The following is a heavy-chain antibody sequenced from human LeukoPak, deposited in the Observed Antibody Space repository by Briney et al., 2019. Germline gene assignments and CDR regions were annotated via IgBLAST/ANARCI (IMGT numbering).Heavy chain of an antibody. Sequence: ASVKVSCKASGYTFTSYAMHWVRQAPGQRLEWMGWINAGNGNTKYSQKFQGRVTITRDTSASTAYMELSSLRSEDTAVYYCATTGYSSSWYEGTYFQHWGQGTLVTVSS. CDR2: INAGNGNT. J-gene: IGHJ1*01. CDR1: GYTFTSYA. D-gene: IGHD6-13*01. V-gene: IGHV1-3*01. CDR3: ATTGYSSSWYEGTYFQH.